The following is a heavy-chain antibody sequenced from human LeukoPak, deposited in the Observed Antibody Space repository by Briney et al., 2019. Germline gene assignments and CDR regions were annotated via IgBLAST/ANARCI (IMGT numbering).Heavy chain of an antibody. Sequence: ASVKVSCKASGYTFTGYYMHWVRQAPGQGLEWMGWINPNSGGTNYAQKFQGRVTMTRDTSISTAYMELSRLRSDDTAVYYCARDPVDTILYYYYYGMDVWGQGATVTVSS. J-gene: IGHJ6*02. CDR1: GYTFTGYY. D-gene: IGHD2-2*02. CDR3: ARDPVDTILYYYYYGMDV. CDR2: INPNSGGT. V-gene: IGHV1-2*02.